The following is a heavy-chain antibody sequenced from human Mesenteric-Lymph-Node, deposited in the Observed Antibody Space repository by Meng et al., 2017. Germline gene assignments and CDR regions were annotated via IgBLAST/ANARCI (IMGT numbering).Heavy chain of an antibody. CDR1: GFTVSSNY. CDR2: IYSDDDT. Sequence: LSLTCAASGFTVSSNYMGWVRQAPGKGLEWVSVIYSDDDTYYADSVKGRFTISRDTSKNTLYLQMNSLRAEDTALYYFSRSYAEYGSRTTSRDYFDYWGQGTLVTVSS. D-gene: IGHD3-10*01. J-gene: IGHJ4*02. V-gene: IGHV3-66*02. CDR3: SRSYAEYGSRTTSRDYFDY.